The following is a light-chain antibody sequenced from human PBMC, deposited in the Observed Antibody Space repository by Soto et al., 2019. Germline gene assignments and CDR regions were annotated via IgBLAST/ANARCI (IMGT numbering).Light chain of an antibody. CDR3: QQTYSIPWT. J-gene: IGKJ1*01. CDR2: RVS. Sequence: DIQMTQSPSSLSGSVGDRVTISCRASQNIVNYLHWYQRKPGTAPRLLISRVSTVRSGVPPRFSGSGSGRDFTLTISSLRPEDIGTYFCQQTYSIPWTFGPGTRVEI. V-gene: IGKV1-39*01. CDR1: QNIVNY.